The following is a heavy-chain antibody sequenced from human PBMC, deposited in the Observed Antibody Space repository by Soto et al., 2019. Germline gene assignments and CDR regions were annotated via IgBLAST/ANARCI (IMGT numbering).Heavy chain of an antibody. CDR3: ASLRDTSSWYYAH. CDR1: GGSISRYY. V-gene: IGHV4-59*08. Sequence: SETLSLTCAVSGGSISRYYWSWTRKPPGKGLEWIGYIYYSGSTDYNPSLKSRVTISVDTSKNQFSLKLISVTAADTAVYYCASLRDTSSWYYAHWGQGTLVTVSS. D-gene: IGHD6-13*01. J-gene: IGHJ4*02. CDR2: IYYSGST.